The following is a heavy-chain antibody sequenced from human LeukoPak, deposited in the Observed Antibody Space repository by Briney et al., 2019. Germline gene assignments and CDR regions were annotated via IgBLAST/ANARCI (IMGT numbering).Heavy chain of an antibody. CDR1: GYTFTSYD. D-gene: IGHD2-2*02. CDR2: MNPKSGDT. Sequence: ASVKVSCKASGYTFTSYDMNWVRQATGQGLEWMGWMNPKSGDTGYAQKFQGRVTMTRNTSITTAYMELSSLRFEDTAVYYCATGPSVCSSTTCYNYMDVWGKGTTVTVSS. J-gene: IGHJ6*03. V-gene: IGHV1-8*01. CDR3: ATGPSVCSSTTCYNYMDV.